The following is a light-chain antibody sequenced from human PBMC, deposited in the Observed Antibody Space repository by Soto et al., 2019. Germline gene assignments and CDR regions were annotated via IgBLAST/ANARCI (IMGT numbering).Light chain of an antibody. CDR3: QKYNSAMWT. J-gene: IGKJ1*01. V-gene: IGKV1-27*01. CDR1: LGIANY. Sequence: DIQMTQSPPSLSASVGDRVTISCRASLGIANYVLWYQQRPGKVPKRLIYGASSLLSGVPSRFSGIGAGTAFTLTISSLQPEDVGTYYWQKYNSAMWTFGQGTKVDI. CDR2: GAS.